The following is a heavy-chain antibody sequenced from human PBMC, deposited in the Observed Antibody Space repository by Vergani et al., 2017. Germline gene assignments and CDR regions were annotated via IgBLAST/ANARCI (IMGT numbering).Heavy chain of an antibody. CDR2: ISWNSGAV. CDR1: GITFWKFG. J-gene: IGHJ4*02. CDR3: ARFYDTRGGFDY. D-gene: IGHD3-22*01. V-gene: IGHV3-9*01. Sequence: EVDLVESGGGLAQPGGSLRLSCEASGITFWKFGMHWVRQGPGKGLEWVSGISWNSGAVDYADSVRGRFTISRDNAKNSLFLEMNSLRFEDTAVYYCARFYDTRGGFDYWGQGTLVTVSS.